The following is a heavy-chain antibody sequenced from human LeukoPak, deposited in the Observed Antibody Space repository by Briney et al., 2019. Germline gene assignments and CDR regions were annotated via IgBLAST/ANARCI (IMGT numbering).Heavy chain of an antibody. CDR2: INPSGGST. CDR3: AASLKFPFIMGATFYFDY. CDR1: GHTFSNYY. Sequence: ASVKVSCKASGHTFSNYYMNWVRQAPGQGLEWMGIINPSGGSTSYAQKFQGRVTMTRDTSTSTVYMELSSLRSEDTAVYYCAASLKFPFIMGATFYFDYWGQGTLVTVSS. J-gene: IGHJ4*02. D-gene: IGHD1-26*01. V-gene: IGHV1-46*01.